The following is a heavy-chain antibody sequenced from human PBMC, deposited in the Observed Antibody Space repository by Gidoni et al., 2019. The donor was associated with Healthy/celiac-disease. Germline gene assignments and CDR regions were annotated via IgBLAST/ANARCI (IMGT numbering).Heavy chain of an antibody. V-gene: IGHV4-61*02. D-gene: IGHD3-9*01. CDR2: IYTSGST. J-gene: IGHJ3*02. Sequence: QVQLQESGPGLVTPSQPLSLTCTGSGGAISSGSYYWSWIRQPAGKGLEWIGRIYTSGSTNYHPSLTSRVTMSVDTSKIQFSLKLSSVTAADTAVYYCASANILTGYAFDIWGQGTMVTVSS. CDR1: GGAISSGSYY. CDR3: ASANILTGYAFDI.